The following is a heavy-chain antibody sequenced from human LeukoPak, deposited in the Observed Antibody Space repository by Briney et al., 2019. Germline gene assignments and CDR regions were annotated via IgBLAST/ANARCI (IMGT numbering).Heavy chain of an antibody. D-gene: IGHD4-23*01. Sequence: GASVKVSCKASGGTFSSYAISWVRQAPGQGLEWMGGIIPIFGTANYAQKFQGRVTITTDESTSTAYMELSSLRSEDTAVYYCARGENVGYGGNSVPFDYWGQGTLVTVSS. V-gene: IGHV1-69*05. CDR1: GGTFSSYA. J-gene: IGHJ4*02. CDR2: IIPIFGTA. CDR3: ARGENVGYGGNSVPFDY.